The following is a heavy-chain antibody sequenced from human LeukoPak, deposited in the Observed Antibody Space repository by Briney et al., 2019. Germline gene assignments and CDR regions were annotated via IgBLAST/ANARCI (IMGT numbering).Heavy chain of an antibody. CDR3: ASLMIRGIYDY. J-gene: IGHJ4*02. CDR2: ISSSSSYI. D-gene: IGHD3-10*01. CDR1: GFTFSSYS. Sequence: GGSLRLSCAASGFTFSSYSMNWVRQAPGKGLECFSSISSSSSYIYYADSVKGRFTISRDNAKNSLYLQMNSLRAEDTAVYYCASLMIRGIYDYWGQGTLVSVSS. V-gene: IGHV3-21*01.